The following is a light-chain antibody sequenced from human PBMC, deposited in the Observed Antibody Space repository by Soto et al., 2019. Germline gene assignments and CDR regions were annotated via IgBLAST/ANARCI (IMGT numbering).Light chain of an antibody. V-gene: IGKV3-15*01. Sequence: DIVMTQSPATLSVSPGERATFFCRASQTVLGNLAWYQQKPGQAPRLLIYGASTRATGIPARFTGSGSGTAFTLTISSLQSEDFAIYYCQQYNNWPLTFGGGTKVESK. CDR3: QQYNNWPLT. CDR1: QTVLGN. CDR2: GAS. J-gene: IGKJ4*01.